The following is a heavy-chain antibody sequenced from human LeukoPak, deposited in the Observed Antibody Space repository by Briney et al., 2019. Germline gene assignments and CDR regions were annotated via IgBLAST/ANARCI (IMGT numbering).Heavy chain of an antibody. D-gene: IGHD6-13*01. Sequence: GATVKVSCKASGYTFTSYDINWVRQATGQGLEWMGRMNPNSGNTGYAQKFQGRVTMTRDTSISTAYMELSRLRSDDTAVYYCAREKAAAGFDYWGQGTLVTVSS. V-gene: IGHV1-8*01. CDR1: GYTFTSYD. CDR2: MNPNSGNT. J-gene: IGHJ4*02. CDR3: AREKAAAGFDY.